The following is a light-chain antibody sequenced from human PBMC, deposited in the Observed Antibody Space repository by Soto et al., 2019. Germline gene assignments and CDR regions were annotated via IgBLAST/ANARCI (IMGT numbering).Light chain of an antibody. Sequence: ETVMTQSPATLSVSPGERATLSCRASQSVSSALAWYQQKPGLPPRLLIYDASTRATGIPARFSGSGSGTDFTLTISSLQSQDFAVYYCQQYNKWPFSFGQGTRLEI. J-gene: IGKJ5*01. CDR2: DAS. V-gene: IGKV3-15*01. CDR3: QQYNKWPFS. CDR1: QSVSSA.